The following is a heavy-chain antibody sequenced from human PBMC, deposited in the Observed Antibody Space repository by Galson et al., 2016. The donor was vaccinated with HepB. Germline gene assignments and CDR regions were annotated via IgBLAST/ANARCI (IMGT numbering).Heavy chain of an antibody. Sequence: SETLSLTCTVSGGSISSSSYYWGWIRQPPGRGLEWIGRIYYSGSTFYNPSLKSRVTISVDTSKNQFSLKLSPVTAADTAVYYCARQKLYSSSWYILYWFDPWGQGTLVTVSS. CDR3: ARQKLYSSSWYILYWFDP. D-gene: IGHD6-13*01. CDR2: IYYSGST. J-gene: IGHJ5*02. CDR1: GGSISSSSYY. V-gene: IGHV4-39*01.